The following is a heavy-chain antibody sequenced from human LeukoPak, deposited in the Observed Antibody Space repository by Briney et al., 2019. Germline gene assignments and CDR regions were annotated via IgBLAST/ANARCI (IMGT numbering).Heavy chain of an antibody. D-gene: IGHD2-2*01. J-gene: IGHJ4*02. CDR1: GGSISSGSYY. V-gene: IGHV4-61*02. CDR3: ARSFFYQPIDY. CDR2: IYTSGST. Sequence: SETLSLTCTVSGGSISSGSYYWSWIRQPAGKGLEWIGRIYTSGSTNYNPSLKSRVTISVDTSKNQFSLKLSSVTAADTAVYYCARSFFYQPIDYWGQGTLVTVSS.